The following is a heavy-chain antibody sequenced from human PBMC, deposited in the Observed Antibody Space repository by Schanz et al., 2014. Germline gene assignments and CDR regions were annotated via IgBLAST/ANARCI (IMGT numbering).Heavy chain of an antibody. Sequence: QVQLVQSGAEVKKPGSSVKISCQTPGGTFNSYIISWLRQGPGQGLEWMGRIIPVIHRPDYAQKFRGRVTITADTSTSTASMELTSLTSDDTAIYFCARESSGIFPRDYFDYWGQGTLVTVSS. D-gene: IGHD6-19*01. CDR3: ARESSGIFPRDYFDY. CDR2: IIPVIHRP. CDR1: GGTFNSYI. V-gene: IGHV1-69*08. J-gene: IGHJ4*02.